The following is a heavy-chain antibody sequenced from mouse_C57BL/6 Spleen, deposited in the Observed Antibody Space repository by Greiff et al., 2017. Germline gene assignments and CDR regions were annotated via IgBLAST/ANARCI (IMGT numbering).Heavy chain of an antibody. V-gene: IGHV1-69*01. CDR2: IDPSDSYT. Sequence: QVQLQQPGAELVMPGASVKLSCKASGYTFTSYWMHWVKQRPGQGLEWIGEIDPSDSYTNYNQKFKGKSTLTVDKSSSTAYMQLSSLTSEDSAVYYCARWSSSGYPFDYWGQGTTLTVSS. CDR3: ARWSSSGYPFDY. CDR1: GYTFTSYW. D-gene: IGHD3-2*02. J-gene: IGHJ2*01.